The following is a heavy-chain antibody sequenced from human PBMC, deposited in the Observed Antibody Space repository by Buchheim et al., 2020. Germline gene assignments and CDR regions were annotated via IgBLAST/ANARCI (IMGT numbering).Heavy chain of an antibody. CDR3: ARHYLVVVRGVITDYYYYGMDV. Sequence: EVQLVQSGAEVKKPGESLKISCKGSGYSFTSYWIGWVRQMPGKGLEWMGIIYSGDSDPRYSTSFQGQVTISADKSISNAFLQWSSLKASNTAMYYCARHYLVVVRGVITDYYYYGMDVWGQGT. D-gene: IGHD3-10*01. CDR2: IYSGDSDP. J-gene: IGHJ6*02. CDR1: GYSFTSYW. V-gene: IGHV5-51*01.